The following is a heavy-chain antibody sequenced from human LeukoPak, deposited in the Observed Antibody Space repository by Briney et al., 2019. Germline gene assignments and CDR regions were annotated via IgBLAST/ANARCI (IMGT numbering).Heavy chain of an antibody. CDR2: IKQDGSEK. V-gene: IGHV3-7*01. D-gene: IGHD3-10*01. J-gene: IGHJ4*02. CDR3: VRGMNLDN. Sequence: GGSLRLSCAASGFPFTGYWMNWVRQAPGKGLEWVAKIKQDGSEKYYVDSLKGRFTISRDNAKNSLYLQMNSLRAEDTAVYRCVRGMNLDNWGQGTMVTVSS. CDR1: GFPFTGYW.